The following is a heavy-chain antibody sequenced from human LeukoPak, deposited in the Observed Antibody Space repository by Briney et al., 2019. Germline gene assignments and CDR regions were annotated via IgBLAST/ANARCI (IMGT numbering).Heavy chain of an antibody. V-gene: IGHV4-39*01. Sequence: SETLSLTCTVSGGSISSSSYYWGWIRQHPGKGLEWIGSIYYSGSTYYNPSLKSRVTISVDTSKNQFSLKLSSVTAADTAVYYCARIPYDSSGYYFVRLDAFDIWGQGTMVTVSS. J-gene: IGHJ3*02. D-gene: IGHD3-22*01. CDR2: IYYSGST. CDR3: ARIPYDSSGYYFVRLDAFDI. CDR1: GGSISSSSYY.